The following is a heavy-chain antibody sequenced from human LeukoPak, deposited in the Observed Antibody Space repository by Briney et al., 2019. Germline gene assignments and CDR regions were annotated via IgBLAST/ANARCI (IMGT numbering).Heavy chain of an antibody. CDR3: AKGRRVGSLIAADY. Sequence: GRSLRLSCAASGFTFSSYGMHWVRQAPGKGLEWVAVISYDGSNKYYADSVKGRFTISRDNSKNTLYLQMSSLRAEDTAVYYCAKGRRVGSLIAADYWGQGTLVTVSS. V-gene: IGHV3-30*18. D-gene: IGHD6-13*01. CDR2: ISYDGSNK. J-gene: IGHJ4*02. CDR1: GFTFSSYG.